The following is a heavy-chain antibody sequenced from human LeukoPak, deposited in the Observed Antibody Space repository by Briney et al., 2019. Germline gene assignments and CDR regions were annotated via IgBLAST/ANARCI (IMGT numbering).Heavy chain of an antibody. J-gene: IGHJ4*02. CDR2: IYHSGST. V-gene: IGHV4-38-2*01. CDR3: ARVDNWGFYFDY. Sequence: SETLSLTCAVSGYFISSGYYWGWIRQPPGKGLEWIGSIYHSGSTYYNPSLKSRVTISVDTSKNQFSLKLSSVTAADTAVYYCARVDNWGFYFDYWGQGTLDTVSS. CDR1: GYFISSGYY. D-gene: IGHD7-27*01.